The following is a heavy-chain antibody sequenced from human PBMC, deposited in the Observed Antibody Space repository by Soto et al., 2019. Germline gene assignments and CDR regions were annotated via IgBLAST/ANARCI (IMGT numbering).Heavy chain of an antibody. CDR2: ISSSGST. CDR3: ARTRGLLTYYYYMDV. D-gene: IGHD4-17*01. CDR1: SDSISSSYW. J-gene: IGHJ6*03. V-gene: IGHV4-4*02. Sequence: ASETLSLTCAVSSDSISSSYWWSWVRQSPGKGLEWIGEISSSGSTNYNPSLKSRVTISVDRSMSQFSLKLSSVTAADTAVYYCARTRGLLTYYYYMDVWGKGTTVTVSS.